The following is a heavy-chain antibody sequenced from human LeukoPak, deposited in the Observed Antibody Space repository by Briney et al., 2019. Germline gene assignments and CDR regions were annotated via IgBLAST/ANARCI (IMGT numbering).Heavy chain of an antibody. Sequence: PSETLSLTCTVSGGSIGSHYWSWIRQPPGKGLEWIGYISYSGNTKYNPSLKSRVTISLDTSKDQFSLRLSSVTPADTAVYYCARGEAGRGSSPFDYWGQGTLVTVSS. CDR3: ARGEAGRGSSPFDY. CDR1: GGSIGSHY. CDR2: ISYSGNT. V-gene: IGHV4-59*11. J-gene: IGHJ4*02. D-gene: IGHD6-6*01.